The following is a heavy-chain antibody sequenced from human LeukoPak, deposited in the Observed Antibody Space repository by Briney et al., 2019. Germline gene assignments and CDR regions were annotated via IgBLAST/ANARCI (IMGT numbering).Heavy chain of an antibody. CDR1: KFTFSSYV. J-gene: IGHJ6*03. CDR3: ARAGSGWYYYYYYMDV. D-gene: IGHD6-19*01. V-gene: IGHV3-21*01. CDR2: ISSNSYEI. Sequence: PGGSLRLSCGASKFTFSSYVMNWVRQAPGKGLEWVSSISSNSYEIYYADSVRGRFTISRDNANNSLYLQMNSLRAEDTAVYYCARAGSGWYYYYYYMDVWGKGTTVTISS.